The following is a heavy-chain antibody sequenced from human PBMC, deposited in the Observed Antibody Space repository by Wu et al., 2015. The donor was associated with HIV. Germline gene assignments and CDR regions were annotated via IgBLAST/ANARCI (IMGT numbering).Heavy chain of an antibody. Sequence: QVQLVQSGAEVKKPGSSVKVSCKASGGTFSSYAISWVRQAPGQGLEWMGRIIPIFGTANYAQKFQGRVTITADESTSTAYMELSSLRSEDTAVYYCARDRVGYSSGWYDDAFDIWGPRGQWSPSLQ. J-gene: IGHJ3*02. CDR3: ARDRVGYSSGWYDDAFDI. CDR2: IIPIFGTA. D-gene: IGHD6-19*01. V-gene: IGHV1-69*13. CDR1: GGTFSSYA.